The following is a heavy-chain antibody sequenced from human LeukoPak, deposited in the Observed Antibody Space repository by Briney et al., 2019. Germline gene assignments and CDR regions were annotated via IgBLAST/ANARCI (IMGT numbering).Heavy chain of an antibody. Sequence: GGSLRLSCAPSGFTFSSYTMSWVRQAPGKGLECLSAISGSGGSTYYADSVKGRFTISRDNSKNTLYLQMNSLRAEDTAVYYCAKDGSGWYVSSFDYWGQGTLVTVSS. CDR1: GFTFSSYT. CDR3: AKDGSGWYVSSFDY. CDR2: ISGSGGST. V-gene: IGHV3-23*01. J-gene: IGHJ4*02. D-gene: IGHD6-19*01.